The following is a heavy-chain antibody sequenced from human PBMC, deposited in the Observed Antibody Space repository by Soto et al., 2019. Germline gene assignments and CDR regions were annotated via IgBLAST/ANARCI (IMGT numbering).Heavy chain of an antibody. J-gene: IGHJ4*02. Sequence: QLQLQESGPGLVKPSETLSLTCTVSGGSISSSSYYWGWIRQPPGKGLEWIGSIYYSGSTYYHPSLKSRVTISVDTSKNPFSLKLSSVTAADTAVYYCASSFVVVTAPFYYWCQGPLVTVSS. V-gene: IGHV4-39*01. D-gene: IGHD2-21*02. CDR2: IYYSGST. CDR1: GGSISSSSYY. CDR3: ASSFVVVTAPFYY.